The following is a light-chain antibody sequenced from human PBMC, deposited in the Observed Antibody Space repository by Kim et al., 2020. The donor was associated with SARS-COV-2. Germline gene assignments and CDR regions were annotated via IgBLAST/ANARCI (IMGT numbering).Light chain of an antibody. J-gene: IGLJ3*02. CDR2: KDS. CDR1: NIQTKN. V-gene: IGLV3-9*01. CDR3: QVWDSGTWV. Sequence: SVAVGQTARLTCGGNNIQTKNVHWYRQKPGQAPVLVMYKDSKRPSGIPERFSGSNSGNTATLTITRAQAGDEADYYCQVWDSGTWVFGGGTQLTVL.